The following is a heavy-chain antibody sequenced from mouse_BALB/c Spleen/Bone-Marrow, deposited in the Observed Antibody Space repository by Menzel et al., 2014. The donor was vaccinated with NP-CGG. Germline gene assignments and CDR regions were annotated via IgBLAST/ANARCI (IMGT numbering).Heavy chain of an antibody. J-gene: IGHJ4*01. D-gene: IGHD1-1*01. CDR2: ISSGGSN. V-gene: IGHV5-6-5*01. CDR1: GFTFSSYA. Sequence: EVHLVESGGGLVKPGGSLKLSCAASGFTFSSYAMSWVRQTPEKRLEWVASISSGGSNYYPDSVKGRFTISRDNTRNILYLQMSSLRSEDTAMYYCAGITTVDYWGQGTSVTVPS. CDR3: AGITTVDY.